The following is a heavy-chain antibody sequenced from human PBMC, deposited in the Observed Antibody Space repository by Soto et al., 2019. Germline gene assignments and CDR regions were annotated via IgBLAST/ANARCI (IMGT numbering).Heavy chain of an antibody. CDR3: AGTLFGWRIWFDP. Sequence: QVQLQESGPGLVKPSETLSLTCTVSGGSISSYYWSWIRQPPGKGLEWIGYIYYSGSTNHNPSLKRQVALAVHASKNQCSLKLSPVAAAESAVYYCAGTLFGWRIWFDPWGQGTLVTVSS. D-gene: IGHD3-10*02. J-gene: IGHJ5*02. CDR2: IYYSGST. V-gene: IGHV4-59*01. CDR1: GGSISSYY.